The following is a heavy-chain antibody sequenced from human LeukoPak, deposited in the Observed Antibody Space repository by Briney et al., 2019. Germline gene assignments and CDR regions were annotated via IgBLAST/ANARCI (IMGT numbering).Heavy chain of an antibody. V-gene: IGHV4-59*08. CDR3: ARQGGGLLLDY. J-gene: IGHJ4*02. D-gene: IGHD2-21*02. CDR1: GGSFSGYY. Sequence: PSETLSLTCAVYGGSFSGYYWSWIRQPPGKGLEWIGFIHDSGSTYYNPSLKSRVSISRDMSKNQLSLKLSSVTAADTAVYYCARQGGGLLLDYWGQGTLVTVSS. CDR2: IHDSGST.